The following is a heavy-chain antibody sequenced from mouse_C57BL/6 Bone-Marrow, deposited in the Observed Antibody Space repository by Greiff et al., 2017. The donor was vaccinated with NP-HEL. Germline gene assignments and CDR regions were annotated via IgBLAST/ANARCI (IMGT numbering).Heavy chain of an antibody. CDR3: ARDDSSGLAWFAY. CDR1: GFTFSDYY. CDR2: INYDGSST. J-gene: IGHJ3*01. V-gene: IGHV5-16*01. Sequence: EVMLVESEGGLVQPGSSMKLSCTASGFTFSDYYMAWVRQVPEKGLEWVANINYDGSSTYYLDSLKSRFIFSRDNAKNILYLQMSSLKSEDTATYYCARDDSSGLAWFAYWGQGTLVTVSA. D-gene: IGHD3-2*02.